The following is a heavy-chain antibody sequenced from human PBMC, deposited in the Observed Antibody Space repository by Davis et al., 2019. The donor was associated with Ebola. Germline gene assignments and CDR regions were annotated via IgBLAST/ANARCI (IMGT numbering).Heavy chain of an antibody. J-gene: IGHJ3*01. Sequence: MPGGSLRLSCTVSGDSISRYYWNWIRQPPGGGLEWIAYIYATGSTNYNPSLKSRVSISIDASRTQFSLELKSVTAADTAVYYCARDGEGSGIQAFVVWGQGTMVTVSS. CDR3: ARDGEGSGIQAFVV. D-gene: IGHD6-13*01. CDR2: IYATGST. CDR1: GDSISRYY. V-gene: IGHV4-59*01.